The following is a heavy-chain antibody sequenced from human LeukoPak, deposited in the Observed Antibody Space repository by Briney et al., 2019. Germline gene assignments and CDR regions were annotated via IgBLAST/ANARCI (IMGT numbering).Heavy chain of an antibody. CDR1: GGSISSGGYY. D-gene: IGHD3-10*01. V-gene: IGHV4-31*03. Sequence: PSETLSLTCTVSGGSISSGGYYWSWIRQHPGKGLEWIGYIYYSGSTYYNPSLKSRVTISVDTSKNQFSLKLSSVTAADTAVYYCARDPYGSGSRGDYWGQGTLVTVSS. CDR2: IYYSGST. CDR3: ARDPYGSGSRGDY. J-gene: IGHJ4*02.